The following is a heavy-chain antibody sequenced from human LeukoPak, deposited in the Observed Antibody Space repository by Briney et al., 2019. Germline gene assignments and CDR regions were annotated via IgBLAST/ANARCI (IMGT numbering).Heavy chain of an antibody. V-gene: IGHV1-2*06. J-gene: IGHJ4*02. CDR1: GYTFTVYY. CDR2: INPDGGGT. CDR3: ARGRYCGGDCYSIHDS. Sequence: ASVKVSCKASGYTFTVYYIHWVRQAPGQGLEWIGRINPDGGGTNFAGKFQDRVTMTRDTSITTAYMELSGLTSDDTAVYFCARGRYCGGDCYSIHDSWGQGTLLTVSS. D-gene: IGHD2-21*02.